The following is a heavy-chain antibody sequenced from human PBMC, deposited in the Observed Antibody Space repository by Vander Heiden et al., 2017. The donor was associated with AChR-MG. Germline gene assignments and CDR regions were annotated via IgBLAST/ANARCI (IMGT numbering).Heavy chain of an antibody. V-gene: IGHV1-8*01. D-gene: IGHD3-3*01. CDR3: ARGPYYDFWSGYRFYYYGMDV. Sequence: QVQLVQSGAEVKKPGASVKVSCKASGYTFTSYDINWVRQATGQGLEWMGWMNPNSGNTGYAQKFQGRVTMTRNTSISTAYMELSSLRSEDTAVYYCARGPYYDFWSGYRFYYYGMDVWGQGTTVTVSS. CDR2: MNPNSGNT. J-gene: IGHJ6*02. CDR1: GYTFTSYD.